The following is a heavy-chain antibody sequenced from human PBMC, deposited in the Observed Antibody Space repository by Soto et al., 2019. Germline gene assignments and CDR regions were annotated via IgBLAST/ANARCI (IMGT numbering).Heavy chain of an antibody. CDR2: ISYDGSKT. Sequence: QMQLVESGGGVVQPGRSLRLSCAASEFTFSIYAMHWVRQAPGKGLEWVAVISYDGSKTYHADSVKGRFTISRDNSKNTLYLQMNSLRVEDTALYYCARDRETSGWFDPWGQGTLVTVSS. CDR1: EFTFSIYA. V-gene: IGHV3-30-3*01. J-gene: IGHJ5*02. CDR3: ARDRETSGWFDP.